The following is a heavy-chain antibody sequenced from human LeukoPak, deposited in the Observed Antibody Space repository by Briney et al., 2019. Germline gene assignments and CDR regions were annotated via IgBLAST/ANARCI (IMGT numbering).Heavy chain of an antibody. V-gene: IGHV1-24*01. CDR1: GYTLTELS. J-gene: IGHJ4*02. Sequence: ASVKASCKVSGYTLTELSMHWVRQAPGKGLEWMGGFDPEDGETIYAQKFQGRVTMTRDMSTSTVFMELDSLRSEDTAVYYCARGPGDLGDYWGQGTLVTVSS. CDR3: ARGPGDLGDY. D-gene: IGHD7-27*01. CDR2: FDPEDGET.